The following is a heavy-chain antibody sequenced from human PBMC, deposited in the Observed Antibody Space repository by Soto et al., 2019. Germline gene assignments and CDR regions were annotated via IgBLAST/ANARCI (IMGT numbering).Heavy chain of an antibody. Sequence: QVQLVQSGAEVKKPGSSVKVSCKASGGTFSSYAISWVRQAPGQGLEWMGGIIPIFGTANYAQKFQGRVTITADESTSTAYMGLSSLRSEDTAVYYCARDPPTEYGDYVGLDYWGQGTLVTVSS. J-gene: IGHJ4*02. CDR3: ARDPPTEYGDYVGLDY. CDR2: IIPIFGTA. CDR1: GGTFSSYA. V-gene: IGHV1-69*12. D-gene: IGHD4-17*01.